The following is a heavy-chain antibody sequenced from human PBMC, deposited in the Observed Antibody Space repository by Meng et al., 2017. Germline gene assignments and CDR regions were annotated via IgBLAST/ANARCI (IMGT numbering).Heavy chain of an antibody. J-gene: IGHJ4*02. V-gene: IGHV4-4*02. CDR2: IYHSGST. Sequence: QVHVHDARPGPVKPSGTLSLTCAVSGGSISSSNWWSWVRQPPGKGLEWIGEIYHSGSTNYNPSLKSRVTISVDKSKNQFSLKLSSVTAADTAVYYCARIGDWGSTRYFDYWGQGTLVTVSS. D-gene: IGHD7-27*01. CDR1: GGSISSSNW. CDR3: ARIGDWGSTRYFDY.